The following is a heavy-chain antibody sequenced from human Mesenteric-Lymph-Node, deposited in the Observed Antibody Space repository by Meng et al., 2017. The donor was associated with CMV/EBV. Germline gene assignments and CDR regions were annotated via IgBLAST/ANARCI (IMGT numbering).Heavy chain of an antibody. V-gene: IGHV3-7*03. CDR3: AKSISQWEPIPFDI. Sequence: GESLMTSCAASGFSFSYFWMTLVRQAPGKGLEWVSNIKQDGSEQYYVDSVRGRFTITRDSSKYTLLLQMNSLIAEDTAVYYCAKSISQWEPIPFDIWGQGTLVTVSS. CDR1: GFSFSYFW. D-gene: IGHD1-26*01. J-gene: IGHJ3*02. CDR2: IKQDGSEQ.